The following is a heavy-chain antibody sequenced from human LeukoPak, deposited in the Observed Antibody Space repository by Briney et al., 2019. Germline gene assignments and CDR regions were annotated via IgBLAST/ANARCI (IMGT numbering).Heavy chain of an antibody. J-gene: IGHJ4*02. Sequence: GSSVKVSCKASGGTFSSYAISWVRQAPGQGLEWMGGIIPIFGTANYAQKFQGRVTITADKSTSTAYMELSGLRYEDTAVYYCARDLKEKWELLGDHFDYWGQGTLVTVSS. D-gene: IGHD1-26*01. CDR1: GGTFSSYA. V-gene: IGHV1-69*06. CDR2: IIPIFGTA. CDR3: ARDLKEKWELLGDHFDY.